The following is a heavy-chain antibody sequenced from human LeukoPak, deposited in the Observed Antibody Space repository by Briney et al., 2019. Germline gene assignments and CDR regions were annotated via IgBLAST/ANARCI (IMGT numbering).Heavy chain of an antibody. V-gene: IGHV2-70*11. CDR1: GFSLSTSGMC. CDR2: IDWDDDK. CDR3: ARLISVANWNFDY. Sequence: SGPALVKPTQTLTLTCTFSGFSLSTSGMCVSWIRXPPXXXLEWLARIDWDDDKYYSTSLKTRLTISKDTSKNQVVLTMTNMDPVDTATYYCARLISVANWNFDYWGQGTLVTVSS. J-gene: IGHJ4*02. D-gene: IGHD1-1*01.